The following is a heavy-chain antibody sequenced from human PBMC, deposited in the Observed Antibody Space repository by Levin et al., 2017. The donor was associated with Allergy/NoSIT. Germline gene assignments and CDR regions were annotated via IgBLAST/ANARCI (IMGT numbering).Heavy chain of an antibody. CDR1: EFTFSRFA. V-gene: IGHV3-23*01. D-gene: IGHD2-15*01. Sequence: GGSLRLSCTGYEFTFSRFAMSWVRQAPGKGLEWVSVISASGGDTYYADSVRGRFTISRDNSRNTLYLQMNSLRVEEKAVYYCAKEGCSDGTCYPGSWGQGTLVTVSS. J-gene: IGHJ5*02. CDR2: ISASGGDT. CDR3: AKEGCSDGTCYPGS.